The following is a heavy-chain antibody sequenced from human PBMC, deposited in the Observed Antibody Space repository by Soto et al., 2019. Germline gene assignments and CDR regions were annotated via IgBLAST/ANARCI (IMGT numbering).Heavy chain of an antibody. V-gene: IGHV3-9*01. D-gene: IGHD2-2*01. CDR1: GFTLDEYG. J-gene: IGHJ6*02. Sequence: GGSLRHSCAASGFTLDEYGMHWVRQGPGRDLEWVSGITWNSATIGYAASVKGRFTISRDNAKNSLYLQMNSLRDEDTAVYYCARLGYCSSATCKYYFYYYGMDVWGQGTTVTFSS. CDR3: ARLGYCSSATCKYYFYYYGMDV. CDR2: ITWNSATI.